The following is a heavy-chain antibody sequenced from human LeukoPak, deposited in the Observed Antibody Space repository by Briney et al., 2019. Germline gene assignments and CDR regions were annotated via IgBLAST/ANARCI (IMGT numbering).Heavy chain of an antibody. CDR2: IYYSGST. CDR3: AREVGYCSGGSCYSYFDY. J-gene: IGHJ4*02. V-gene: IGHV4-59*01. Sequence: SETLSLTCTVSGGSISSFYWSWIRQPPGKGLEWIGYIYYSGSTNYNASLTNRVTISVDTSKNQFSLKLSSVTAADTAVYYCAREVGYCSGGSCYSYFDYWGQGTLVTVSS. D-gene: IGHD2-15*01. CDR1: GGSISSFY.